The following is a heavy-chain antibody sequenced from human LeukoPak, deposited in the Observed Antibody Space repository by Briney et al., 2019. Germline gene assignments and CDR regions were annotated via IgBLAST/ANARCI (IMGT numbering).Heavy chain of an antibody. J-gene: IGHJ6*02. CDR3: ARPSVSQHYYGMDV. D-gene: IGHD1-1*01. Sequence: GESLKISCKGSGYNFNNEWIAWVRQMPGKGLEWMGIIYPGDSDTRYSPSFQGQVTISADKSISTAYLQWSSLKASDTAMYYCARPSVSQHYYGMDVWGQGTTVTVSS. CDR1: GYNFNNEW. V-gene: IGHV5-51*01. CDR2: IYPGDSDT.